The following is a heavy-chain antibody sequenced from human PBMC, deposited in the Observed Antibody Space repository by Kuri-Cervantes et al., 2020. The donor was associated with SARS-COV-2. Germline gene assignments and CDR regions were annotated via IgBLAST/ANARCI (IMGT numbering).Heavy chain of an antibody. CDR2: FDPEDGET. CDR3: ATTPLAAAGMYYYYYYMDV. J-gene: IGHJ6*03. CDR1: GYTLTELS. Sequence: ASVKVSRKVSGYTLTELSMHWVRQAPGKGLEWMGGFDPEDGETIYAQKFQGRVTMTEDTSTDTAYMELSSLRSEDTAVYYCATTPLAAAGMYYYYYYMDVWGKGTTVTVSS. D-gene: IGHD6-13*01. V-gene: IGHV1-24*01.